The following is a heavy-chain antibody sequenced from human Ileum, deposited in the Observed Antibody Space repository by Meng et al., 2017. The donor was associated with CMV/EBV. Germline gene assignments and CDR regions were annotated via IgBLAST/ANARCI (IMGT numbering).Heavy chain of an antibody. CDR3: ARLPPTYPYSIAC. CDR2: ISYSGST. D-gene: IGHD3-16*01. J-gene: IGHJ4*01. CDR1: GGSISSANYY. V-gene: IGHV4-39*07. Sequence: GSLRLSCTVSGGSISSANYYWGWIRQPPGKELEWIGSISYSGSTYYNPSLKSRVTISVDTSKNQFSLNLSSATAADTAVYYCARLPPTYPYSIACWGHGKLV.